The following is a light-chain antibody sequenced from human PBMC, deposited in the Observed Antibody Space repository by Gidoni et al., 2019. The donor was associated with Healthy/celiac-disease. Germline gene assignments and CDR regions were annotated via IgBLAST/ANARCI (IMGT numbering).Light chain of an antibody. V-gene: IGKV3-20*01. CDR3: QQYGSSPPLT. Sequence: EIVLTHSPGTLSLSPGERATLSCRASQSVSSSYLDWYQQKPGQAPRLLIYGASSRATGIPDRFSGSGSGTDFTLTISRLEPEDFAVYYCQQYGSSPPLTFGGGTKVEIK. J-gene: IGKJ4*01. CDR1: QSVSSSY. CDR2: GAS.